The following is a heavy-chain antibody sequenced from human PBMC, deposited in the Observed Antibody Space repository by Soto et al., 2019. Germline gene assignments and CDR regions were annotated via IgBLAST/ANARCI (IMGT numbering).Heavy chain of an antibody. CDR3: AREPPMVAFDI. CDR1: GGAFSSYA. V-gene: IGHV1-18*01. D-gene: IGHD3-10*01. CDR2: ISAYNGNT. Sequence: ASVKVSCKASGGAFSSYAISWVRQAPGQGLEWMGWISAYNGNTNYAQKLQGRVTMTTDTSTSTAYMELRSLRSDDTAVYYCAREPPMVAFDIWGQGTMVTVSS. J-gene: IGHJ3*02.